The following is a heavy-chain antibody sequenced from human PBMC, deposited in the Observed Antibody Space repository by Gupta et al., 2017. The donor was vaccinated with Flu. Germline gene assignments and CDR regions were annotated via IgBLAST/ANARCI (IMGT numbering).Heavy chain of an antibody. D-gene: IGHD6-13*01. CDR3: VRTAAGQFDY. J-gene: IGHJ4*02. V-gene: IGHV3-30-3*01. CDR2: ISYDGTNK. Sequence: HWVRQAPGKGLEWVAVISYDGTNKYYADSVKGRFTISRDNSKNTLYLQMNSLRAEDTAVYYCVRTAAGQFDYWGQGTLVTVSS.